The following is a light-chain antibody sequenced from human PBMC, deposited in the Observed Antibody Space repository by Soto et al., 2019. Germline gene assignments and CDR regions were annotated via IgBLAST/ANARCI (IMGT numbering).Light chain of an antibody. J-gene: IGKJ2*01. V-gene: IGKV2-28*01. CDR1: QSLLHSNGYNY. Sequence: DIVMTQSPLSLPVTPGEPASISCRSSQSLLHSNGYNYLDWYLQKPGQSPQLLIYLGSNRASGLPDGFSGSGSGTDFTLKISRVEAEDVGVYYCMQALQTPYTFGPGTKLEIK. CDR3: MQALQTPYT. CDR2: LGS.